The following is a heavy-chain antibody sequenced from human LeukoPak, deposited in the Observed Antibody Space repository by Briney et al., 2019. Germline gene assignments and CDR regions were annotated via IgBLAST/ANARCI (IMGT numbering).Heavy chain of an antibody. CDR3: TGNWFNY. CDR1: GFTFADYP. Sequence: GRSLRLSCAPSGFTFADYPMSWFRQPPGKGLEWIGVIKSKGYSGITEYGASLQGRFTISRDDSKSIAYLQMDSLRTEDTAVYYCTGNWFNYWGQGTLVTVSS. J-gene: IGHJ5*01. CDR2: IKSKGYSGIT. V-gene: IGHV3-49*03.